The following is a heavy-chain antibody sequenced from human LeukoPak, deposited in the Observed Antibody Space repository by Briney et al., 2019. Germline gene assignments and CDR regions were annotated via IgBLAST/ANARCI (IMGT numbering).Heavy chain of an antibody. V-gene: IGHV3-74*01. J-gene: IGHJ5*02. CDR1: GFTFDDYA. Sequence: GGSLRLSCAASGFTFDDYAMHWVRQASGKGLEWVSRIKSDGSSTSYADSVKGRFTISRDNAKNTLYLQMNSLRVEDTAVYFCARGGDQIAAAATGGDWFDPWGQGTLVTVSS. D-gene: IGHD6-13*01. CDR3: ARGGDQIAAAATGGDWFDP. CDR2: IKSDGSST.